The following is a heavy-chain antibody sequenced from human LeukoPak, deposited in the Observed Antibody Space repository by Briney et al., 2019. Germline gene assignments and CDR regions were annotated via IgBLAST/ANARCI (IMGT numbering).Heavy chain of an antibody. CDR3: ARGIVVVAAKGFYMDV. D-gene: IGHD2-15*01. J-gene: IGHJ6*03. Sequence: ASVKVSCKTSGYPFGTYGINWVRQAPGQGLEWMGWGSTYNGHTSYPQKFQGRVTMTTDTSTRTAYMELRSLRSDDTAVYYCARGIVVVAAKGFYMDVWGKGTTVTVSS. V-gene: IGHV1-18*01. CDR2: GSTYNGHT. CDR1: GYPFGTYG.